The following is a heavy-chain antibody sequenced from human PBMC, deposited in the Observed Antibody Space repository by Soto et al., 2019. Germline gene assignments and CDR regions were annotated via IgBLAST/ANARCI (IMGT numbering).Heavy chain of an antibody. CDR1: GYSLTSFD. D-gene: IGHD4-17*01. Sequence: PLASMKVSRKASGYSLTSFDINWVQQVTGQGLEWMGWMNPNSGHTGYAQKFQGRVTMTRNTSISTAYLELSSLKSEDTAVYYCARAPDYGDLGRWFDPWGQGTLVTVSS. J-gene: IGHJ5*02. V-gene: IGHV1-8*01. CDR3: ARAPDYGDLGRWFDP. CDR2: MNPNSGHT.